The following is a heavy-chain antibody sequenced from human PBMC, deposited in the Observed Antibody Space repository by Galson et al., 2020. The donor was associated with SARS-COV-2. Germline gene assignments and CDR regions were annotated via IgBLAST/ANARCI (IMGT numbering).Heavy chain of an antibody. CDR2: ITNNGSNK. V-gene: IGHV3-30*18. J-gene: IGHJ6*02. D-gene: IGHD3-9*01. CDR1: GFTFSSYG. Sequence: GGSLRLSCAASGFTFSSYGMNWVRQAPGQGLEWVAVITNNGSNKYYADSVKGRFTISRDNSKNTRYLQMNSLRAEDTAVYYCAKDTRYNDIFSGYLPGEINYYYSGMDVWAQGTTPTVSS. CDR3: AKDTRYNDIFSGYLPGEINYYYSGMDV.